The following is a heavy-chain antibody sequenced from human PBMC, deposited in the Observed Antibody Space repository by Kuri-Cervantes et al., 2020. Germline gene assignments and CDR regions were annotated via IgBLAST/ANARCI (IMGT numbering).Heavy chain of an antibody. J-gene: IGHJ4*02. CDR3: ARSRTLRWLRIHYFDY. Sequence: GESLKISCKGSGYSFSNYWIGWVRQMPGKGLEWMGIIYPGDSDTRYSPSFQGQVTISADKSISTAYLQWSSLKASDTAMYYCARSRTLRWLRIHYFDYWGQGTLVTVSS. CDR2: IYPGDSDT. CDR1: GYSFSNYW. D-gene: IGHD5-24*01. V-gene: IGHV5-51*01.